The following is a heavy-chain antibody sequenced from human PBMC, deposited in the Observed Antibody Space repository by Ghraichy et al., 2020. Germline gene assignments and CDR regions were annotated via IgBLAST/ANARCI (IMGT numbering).Heavy chain of an antibody. CDR1: GGSISSGDYY. V-gene: IGHV4-30-4*01. Sequence: SETLSLTCTVSGGSISSGDYYWSWIRQPPGKGLEWIGYIYYSGSTYYNPSLKSRVTISVDTSKNQFSLKLSSVTAADTAVYYCARDSGEMATSGVDYWGQGTLVTVSS. CDR3: ARDSGEMATSGVDY. J-gene: IGHJ4*02. D-gene: IGHD5-24*01. CDR2: IYYSGST.